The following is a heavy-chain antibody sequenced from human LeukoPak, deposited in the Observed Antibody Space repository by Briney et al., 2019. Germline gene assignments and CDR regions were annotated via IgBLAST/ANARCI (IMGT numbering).Heavy chain of an antibody. V-gene: IGHV3-23*01. D-gene: IGHD6-6*01. J-gene: IGHJ4*02. CDR2: IIENGGET. Sequence: GGSLRLSCAASGFTLNKFAMSWVRQAPGKGLEWVSGIIENGGETYYADSVRGRFTISRDNSKNTLYLQMNSLRAEDTAVYYCAKDRSMAPFDYWGQGTLVTVSS. CDR1: GFTLNKFA. CDR3: AKDRSMAPFDY.